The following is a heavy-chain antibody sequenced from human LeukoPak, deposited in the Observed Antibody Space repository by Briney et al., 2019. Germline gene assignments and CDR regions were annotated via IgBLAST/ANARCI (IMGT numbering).Heavy chain of an antibody. D-gene: IGHD4-17*01. Sequence: SETLSLTCTVSGASISSDSWNWIRQSPGKGLEWIGYIYYSGSSKNNPSLKSRLTISIDTSRNQFSLKLTSVTPADTAVYFCARLVTDYGDSHYSDSWGQGALVTVSS. J-gene: IGHJ4*02. CDR1: GASISSDS. CDR3: ARLVTDYGDSHYSDS. V-gene: IGHV4-59*08. CDR2: IYYSGSS.